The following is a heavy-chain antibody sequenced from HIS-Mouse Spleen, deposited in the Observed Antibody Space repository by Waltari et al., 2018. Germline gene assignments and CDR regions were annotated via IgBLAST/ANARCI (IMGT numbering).Heavy chain of an antibody. V-gene: IGHV4-39*07. Sequence: QLQLQESGPGLVKPSETLSLTCPVSGCPISSSSYYLGWIRQPPGKGLEGIGSIYYSGSTYYNPSLKSRVTISVDTSKNQFSLKLSSVTAADTAVYYCAREIPYSSSWYDWYFDLWGRGTLVTVSS. CDR3: AREIPYSSSWYDWYFDL. CDR1: GCPISSSSYY. CDR2: IYYSGST. J-gene: IGHJ2*01. D-gene: IGHD6-13*01.